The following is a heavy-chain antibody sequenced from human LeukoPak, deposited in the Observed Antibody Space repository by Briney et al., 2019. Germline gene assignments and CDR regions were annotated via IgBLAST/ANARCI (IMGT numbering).Heavy chain of an antibody. CDR2: IYYSGST. J-gene: IGHJ4*02. V-gene: IGHV4-59*01. D-gene: IGHD3-16*02. Sequence: SETLSLTCTASGGSISSYYWSWIRQPPGKGLEWIGYIYYSGSTNYNPSLKSRVTISVDTSKNQFSLKLSSVTAADTAVYYCARTLRLGELSLFYWGQGTLVTVSS. CDR3: ARTLRLGELSLFY. CDR1: GGSISSYY.